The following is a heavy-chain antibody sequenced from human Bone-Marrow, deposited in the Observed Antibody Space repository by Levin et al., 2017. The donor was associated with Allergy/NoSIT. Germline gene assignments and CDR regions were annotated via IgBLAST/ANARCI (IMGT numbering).Heavy chain of an antibody. V-gene: IGHV3-23*01. D-gene: IGHD1-26*01. CDR1: GFAFNTYG. CDR2: ISGSGTRT. CDR3: VTMGPTCRSTLGCWLDP. Sequence: GGSLRLSCVASGFAFNTYGMSWVRQAPGRGPEWVSVISGSGTRTYYADAVKGRFTISKDNSRNTLYLQMNTLRAEDTATYFCVTMGPTCRSTLGCWLDPWGQGELVIVSS. J-gene: IGHJ5*02.